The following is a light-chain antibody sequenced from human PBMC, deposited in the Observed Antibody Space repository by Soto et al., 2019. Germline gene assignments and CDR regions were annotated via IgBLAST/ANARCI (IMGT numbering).Light chain of an antibody. CDR1: SSDVGSYNL. J-gene: IGLJ2*01. V-gene: IGLV2-23*01. CDR2: EGS. CDR3: CSYAGSVV. Sequence: QSALTQPASVSGSPGQSITISCTGTSSDVGSYNLVSWYQQHPGKAPKLMIYEGSKRPSGVSNRFSGSKSCNTASLTISGLQAEDEADYYGCSYAGSVVFGGGTKLTVL.